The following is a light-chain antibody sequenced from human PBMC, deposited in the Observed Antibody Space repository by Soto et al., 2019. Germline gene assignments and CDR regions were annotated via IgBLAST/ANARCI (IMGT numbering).Light chain of an antibody. J-gene: IGKJ4*01. Sequence: EIVLTQSPGTLSLSAGERATLFWRASQSVRSDHLAWYQHKPGQAPRLLIFGASSRATGIPDRFSGSGYGTDFNLTITRLETQDFAIYYCQQYGDSPLTSGAGTKVDIK. CDR2: GAS. CDR3: QQYGDSPLT. CDR1: QSVRSDH. V-gene: IGKV3-20*01.